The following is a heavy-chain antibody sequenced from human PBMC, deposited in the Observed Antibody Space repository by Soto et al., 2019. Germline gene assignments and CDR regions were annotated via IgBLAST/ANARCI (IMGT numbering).Heavy chain of an antibody. CDR1: GGSISSSNW. Sequence: QVQLQESGPGLVKPSGTLSLTCAVSGGSISSSNWWSWVRQPPGKGLEWIGEIYHSGSTNYNPSLKSRVTISVDKSKNQFSLKLSCVTAADTAVYYCARDWRYSSSWYYYYGMDVWGQGTTVTVSS. CDR3: ARDWRYSSSWYYYYGMDV. CDR2: IYHSGST. J-gene: IGHJ6*02. D-gene: IGHD6-13*01. V-gene: IGHV4-4*02.